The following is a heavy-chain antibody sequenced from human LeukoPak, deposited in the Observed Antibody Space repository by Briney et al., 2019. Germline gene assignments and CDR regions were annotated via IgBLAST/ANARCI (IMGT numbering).Heavy chain of an antibody. CDR2: INHSGST. CDR1: GGSFSGYY. V-gene: IGHV4-34*01. J-gene: IGHJ4*02. D-gene: IGHD6-6*01. Sequence: PSETLSLTCAVYGGSFSGYYWSWIRQPPGKGLEWIGEINHSGSTNYNPSLKSRVTISVDTSKNQFSLKLSSVTAADTAVYYCASFSLRGSSSARHWGQGTLVTVSS. CDR3: ASFSLRGSSSARH.